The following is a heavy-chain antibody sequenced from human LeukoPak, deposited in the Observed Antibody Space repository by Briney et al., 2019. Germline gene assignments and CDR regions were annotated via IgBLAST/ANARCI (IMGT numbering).Heavy chain of an antibody. CDR1: GFTFSNYV. CDR3: VKDGTSYQFDY. CDR2: MWPDGSHK. Sequence: GGSLRLSCAASGFTFSNYVMHWVRQTPGKGLEWVAFMWPDGSHKNYANSVKGLFTISRDNSKNTMYLEMNSLRTEDTAVYYCVKDGTSYQFDYWGQGTLVTVSS. J-gene: IGHJ4*02. V-gene: IGHV3-30*02. D-gene: IGHD1-26*01.